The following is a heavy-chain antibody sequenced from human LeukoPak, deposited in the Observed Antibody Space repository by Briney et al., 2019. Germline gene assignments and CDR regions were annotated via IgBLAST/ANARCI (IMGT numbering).Heavy chain of an antibody. CDR3: ARDGYGFDY. Sequence: GGSLRLSCAASGFTFSSYAIDWVRQAPGKGLEWVAVISYDGSNKFYADSVKGRFTISRDNSKNTLFLQMNSLGAEDTAVYYCARDGYGFDYWGQGTLVTVSS. J-gene: IGHJ4*02. D-gene: IGHD3-22*01. V-gene: IGHV3-30-3*01. CDR2: ISYDGSNK. CDR1: GFTFSSYA.